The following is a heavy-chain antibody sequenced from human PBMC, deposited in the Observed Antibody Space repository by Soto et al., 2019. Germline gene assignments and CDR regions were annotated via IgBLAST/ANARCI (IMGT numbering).Heavy chain of an antibody. CDR2: LYDVDGT. J-gene: IGHJ3*02. Sequence: DVQLVASGGRLIQPGGSLRLSCAALGLTVRGKKYITWVRQAPGKGLEWVSALYDVDGTYYADSAKGRFTISRDNSNNIIYLQMNCLAPDDTAVYYCASWVDRDQVYEIRGLGTMVTVTS. CDR1: GLTVRGKKY. V-gene: IGHV3-53*01. D-gene: IGHD2-15*01. CDR3: ASWVDRDQVYEI.